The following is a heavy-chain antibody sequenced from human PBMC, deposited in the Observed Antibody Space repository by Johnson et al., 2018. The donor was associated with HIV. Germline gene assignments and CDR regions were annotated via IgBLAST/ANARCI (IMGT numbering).Heavy chain of an antibody. CDR3: ARSPICTGGVCWRSTFDF. J-gene: IGHJ3*01. Sequence: QVQLVESGGGVVQPGRSLRVSCAASGFTFSSYGMHWVRQAPGKGLQWVAVISYDGSNKFYADSVKGRFTISRDNSKNTLHLQMNSLRAEDTAVYYCARSPICTGGVCWRSTFDFWGHGTMVTVSS. CDR2: ISYDGSNK. V-gene: IGHV3-30*03. D-gene: IGHD2-8*02. CDR1: GFTFSSYG.